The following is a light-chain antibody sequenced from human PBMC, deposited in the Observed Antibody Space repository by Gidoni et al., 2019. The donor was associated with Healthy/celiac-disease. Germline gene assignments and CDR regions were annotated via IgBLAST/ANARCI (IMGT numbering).Light chain of an antibody. Sequence: EIVLTQPPGTLSLAPGERATLSCRASQSGSSSYLAWYKQKPGQAPRLLIYGASSRVTGIPDRFSGSGSGTDFTLTISRLEPEDFAVYYCQQYGSSPLTFGGGTKVEIK. CDR3: QQYGSSPLT. CDR2: GAS. CDR1: QSGSSSY. J-gene: IGKJ4*01. V-gene: IGKV3-20*01.